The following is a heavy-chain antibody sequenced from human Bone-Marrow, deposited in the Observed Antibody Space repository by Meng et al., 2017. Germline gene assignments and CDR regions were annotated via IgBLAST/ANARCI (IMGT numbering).Heavy chain of an antibody. CDR2: ISSSSSYI. D-gene: IGHD3-10*01. Sequence: GESLKISCAASGFTFSSYSMNWVRQAPGKGLEWVSSISSSSSYIYYADSVKGRFTISRDNAKNSLYLQMNSLRAEDTAVYYCARDPPGLLWFGELLAYYYYYGMDVWGQGTTVTVSS. CDR1: GFTFSSYS. CDR3: ARDPPGLLWFGELLAYYYYYGMDV. V-gene: IGHV3-21*01. J-gene: IGHJ6*02.